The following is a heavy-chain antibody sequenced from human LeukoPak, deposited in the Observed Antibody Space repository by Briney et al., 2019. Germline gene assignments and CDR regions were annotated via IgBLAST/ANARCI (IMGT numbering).Heavy chain of an antibody. D-gene: IGHD1-1*01. CDR3: ARQSFTDNFPRFFDY. V-gene: IGHV4-39*01. J-gene: IGHJ4*02. CDR2: ISYNGIT. Sequence: PSETLSLTCTVSGGSISNSPYFWGWVRQPPGKGLEWIGTISYNGITYYSPSLKSRVTVSVDTPSNQFSLRLTSVTAADTAVYYCARQSFTDNFPRFFDYWGQGTLVTVSS. CDR1: GGSISNSPYF.